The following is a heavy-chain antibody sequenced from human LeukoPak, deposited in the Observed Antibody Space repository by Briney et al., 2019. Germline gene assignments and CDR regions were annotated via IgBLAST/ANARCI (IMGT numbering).Heavy chain of an antibody. V-gene: IGHV1-24*01. CDR2: FDPEDGEA. J-gene: IGHJ4*02. Sequence: GASVKVSCKVCGYTLSELSMHWVRQAPGKGLDWMGGFDPEDGEAIYAQTFQGRVTMTAETSTDTAYMDMSSLRSEDTAVYYCVVVPAAKYLFDYWGQGTLVTVSS. D-gene: IGHD2-2*01. CDR3: VVVPAAKYLFDY. CDR1: GYTLSELS.